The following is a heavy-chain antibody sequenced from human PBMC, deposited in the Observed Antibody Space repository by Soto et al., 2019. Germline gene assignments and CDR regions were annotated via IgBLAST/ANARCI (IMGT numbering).Heavy chain of an antibody. Sequence: PGGSLRLSCAASGFTFSSYGMHWVRQAPGKGLEWVAVISYDGSNKYYADSVKGRFTISRDNSKNTLYLQMNSLRAEDTAVYYCAKVFSWGNFDYWGQGTLVTVSS. V-gene: IGHV3-30*18. D-gene: IGHD1-26*01. J-gene: IGHJ4*02. CDR3: AKVFSWGNFDY. CDR2: ISYDGSNK. CDR1: GFTFSSYG.